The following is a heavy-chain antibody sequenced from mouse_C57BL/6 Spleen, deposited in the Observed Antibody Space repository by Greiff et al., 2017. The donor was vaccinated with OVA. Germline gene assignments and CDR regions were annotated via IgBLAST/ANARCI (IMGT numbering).Heavy chain of an antibody. CDR3: ARAGSSHWYIDV. J-gene: IGHJ1*03. D-gene: IGHD1-1*01. V-gene: IGHV1-4*01. Sequence: QVHVKQSGAELARPGASVKMSCKASGYTFTSYTMHWVKQRPGQGLEWIGYINPSSGYTKYNQKFKDKATLTADKSSSTAYMQQSSLTSEDSAVYYCARAGSSHWYIDVWGTGTTVTVSS. CDR1: GYTFTSYT. CDR2: INPSSGYT.